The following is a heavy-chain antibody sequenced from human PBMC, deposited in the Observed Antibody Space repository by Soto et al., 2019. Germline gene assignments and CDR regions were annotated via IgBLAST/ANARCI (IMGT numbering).Heavy chain of an antibody. CDR1: GFTFSKYW. V-gene: IGHV3-74*01. Sequence: PGGSLRLSCAASGFTFSKYWMHWVRQAPGKGLVWVSHIKTDGSFTRDADSVKGRFTISRDNARNTLYLQMNSLRADDTAVYYCVRDNNWSLDCWGQGTLVTVSS. CDR3: VRDNNWSLDC. J-gene: IGHJ4*02. CDR2: IKTDGSFT. D-gene: IGHD1-1*01.